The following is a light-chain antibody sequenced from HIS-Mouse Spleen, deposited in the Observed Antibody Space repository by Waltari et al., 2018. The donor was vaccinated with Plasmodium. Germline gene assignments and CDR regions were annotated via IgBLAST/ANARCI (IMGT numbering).Light chain of an antibody. CDR1: ALPKKY. CDR2: EDS. Sequence: SSELPQPPSVSVSPGQTARLTCSGDALPKKYAYWYQQKSGQAPVLVIYEDSKRPPGIPERFSGSSSGTMATLTISGAQVEDEADYYCYSTDSSGNHRVFGGGTKLTVL. CDR3: YSTDSSGNHRV. V-gene: IGLV3-10*01. J-gene: IGLJ3*02.